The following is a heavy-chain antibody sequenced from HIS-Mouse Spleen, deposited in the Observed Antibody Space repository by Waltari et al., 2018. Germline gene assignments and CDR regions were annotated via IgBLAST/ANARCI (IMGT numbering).Heavy chain of an antibody. CDR2: IYSGGGT. J-gene: IGHJ4*02. D-gene: IGHD3-10*01. Sequence: EVQLVETGGGLIQPGGSLRLSCAASGFTVSSNYMSWVRQAPGKGLGWVSVIYSGGGTDYADSVKGRFTISRDNSKNTLYLQMNSLRAEDTAVYYCARHYYYGSGSYYFDYWGQGTLVTVSS. CDR3: ARHYYYGSGSYYFDY. V-gene: IGHV3-53*02. CDR1: GFTVSSNY.